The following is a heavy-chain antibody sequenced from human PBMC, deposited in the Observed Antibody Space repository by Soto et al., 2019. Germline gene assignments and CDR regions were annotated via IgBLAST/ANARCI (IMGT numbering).Heavy chain of an antibody. CDR3: ARAVTWGLDV. Sequence: EVQLVESGGGLVQPGGSLRLSCAASGFTFSRFILSGVGRAPGKGLEWVSYISRSSTGIHYADSVKGRFTISRDDATNSMHLQMNSLRDGDTAVYYCARAVTWGLDVWGQGTTVSISS. CDR1: GFTFSRFI. CDR2: ISRSSTGI. D-gene: IGHD3-10*01. J-gene: IGHJ6*02. V-gene: IGHV3-48*02.